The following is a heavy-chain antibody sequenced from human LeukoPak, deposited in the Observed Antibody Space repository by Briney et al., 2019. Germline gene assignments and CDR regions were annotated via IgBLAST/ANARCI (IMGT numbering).Heavy chain of an antibody. Sequence: ASVKVSFKASGYTFTSCDINWVRQAPGQGLEWMGWMNPNSGNRGYGQSFQGRITMTRDISIGTAYMELSNLTSEDTAIYYCTRGSSGRRDNWGQGTLVTVSA. D-gene: IGHD6-19*01. CDR3: TRGSSGRRDN. V-gene: IGHV1-8*01. CDR2: MNPNSGNR. J-gene: IGHJ4*02. CDR1: GYTFTSCD.